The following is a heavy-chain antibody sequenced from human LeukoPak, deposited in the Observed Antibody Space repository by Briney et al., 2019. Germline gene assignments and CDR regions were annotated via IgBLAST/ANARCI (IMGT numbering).Heavy chain of an antibody. D-gene: IGHD6-6*01. CDR3: ARGSSINNWFDP. V-gene: IGHV1-69*04. J-gene: IGHJ5*02. CDR1: GGTFSSYA. CDR2: IIPILGIA. Sequence: ASVKVSCKASGGTFSSYAISWVRQAPGQGLEWMGRIIPILGIANYAQKFQGRVTITADKSTSTAYMELSSLRSEDTAVYYCARGSSINNWFDPWGQGTLVTVSS.